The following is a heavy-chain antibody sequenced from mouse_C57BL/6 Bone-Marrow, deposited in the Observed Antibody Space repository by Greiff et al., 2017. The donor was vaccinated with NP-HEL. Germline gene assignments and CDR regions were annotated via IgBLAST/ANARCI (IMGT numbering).Heavy chain of an antibody. D-gene: IGHD1-1*01. Sequence: VQLQQSGAELARPGASVKLSCKASGYTFTSYGISWVKQRTGQGLEWIGEIYPRSGNTYYNEKFKGKATLTADKSSSTGYMELRSLTSEDSAVYFCARRGYYGSTPFDYWGQGTTLTVSS. J-gene: IGHJ2*01. CDR1: GYTFTSYG. CDR2: IYPRSGNT. CDR3: ARRGYYGSTPFDY. V-gene: IGHV1-81*01.